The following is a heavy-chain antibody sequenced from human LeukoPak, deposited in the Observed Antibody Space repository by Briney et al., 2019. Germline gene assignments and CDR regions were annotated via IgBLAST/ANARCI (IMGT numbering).Heavy chain of an antibody. J-gene: IGHJ5*02. D-gene: IGHD3-9*01. Sequence: GGSLRLSCVASGFTFSRYGMNWVRQAPGKGLEWVSYISSSSSTIYYADSVKGRFTISRDNAKNSLYLQMNSLRAEDTAVYYCAREGSSISTGPNWFDPWGQGTLVTVSS. CDR2: ISSSSSTI. CDR3: AREGSSISTGPNWFDP. CDR1: GFTFSRYG. V-gene: IGHV3-48*01.